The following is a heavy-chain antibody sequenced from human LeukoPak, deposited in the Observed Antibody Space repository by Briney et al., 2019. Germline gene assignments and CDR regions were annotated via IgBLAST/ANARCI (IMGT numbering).Heavy chain of an antibody. J-gene: IGHJ3*02. CDR2: IYPGGAI. CDR1: EVTVTTNY. Sequence: GGSLRLSCAASEVTVTTNYMSWGHQAPGKGLQWVSVIYPGGAIYYSDSVKGRFIISRDNSKNTLSLQMNSLTADDTAVYYCVRGPRYYDDSGFHYGVFDIWGQGTVVTVSS. CDR3: VRGPRYYDDSGFHYGVFDI. V-gene: IGHV3-53*01. D-gene: IGHD3-22*01.